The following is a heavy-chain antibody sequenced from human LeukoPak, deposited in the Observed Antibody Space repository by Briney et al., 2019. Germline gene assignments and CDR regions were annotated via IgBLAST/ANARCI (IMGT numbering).Heavy chain of an antibody. CDR3: ARAKRVQLARLDY. D-gene: IGHD6-13*01. Sequence: GRSLRLSCAASGFSFSSYAMHWVRQAPGKGLEWVAVISYDGSNKYYADSVKGRFTISRDNSKNTLYLQMNSLRAEDTAVYYCARAKRVQLARLDYWGQGTLVTVSS. CDR1: GFSFSSYA. V-gene: IGHV3-30-3*01. J-gene: IGHJ4*02. CDR2: ISYDGSNK.